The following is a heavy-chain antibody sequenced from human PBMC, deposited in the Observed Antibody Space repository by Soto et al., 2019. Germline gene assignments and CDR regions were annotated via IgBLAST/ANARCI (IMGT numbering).Heavy chain of an antibody. D-gene: IGHD3-22*01. Sequence: EVQLLESGGGLVQPGGSMRLSCEASGFTFSSYAMSCVRQAPGKGLEWVSAISGSGGSTYDEDSVKGRFTHSRDNSKNPLYLQINSLRAEDTGVYYCAKVTHMILVVINYFDYWGQGTLVTVSS. CDR3: AKVTHMILVVINYFDY. CDR1: GFTFSSYA. J-gene: IGHJ4*02. CDR2: ISGSGGST. V-gene: IGHV3-23*01.